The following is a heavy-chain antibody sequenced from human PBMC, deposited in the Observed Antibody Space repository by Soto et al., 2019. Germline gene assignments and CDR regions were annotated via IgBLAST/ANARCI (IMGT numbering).Heavy chain of an antibody. CDR3: AKGLNGAPYYGMDV. J-gene: IGHJ6*02. CDR2: ITGSGGRA. D-gene: IGHD7-27*01. V-gene: IGHV3-23*01. Sequence: EVQLLESGGGLVQPGGSLRLSCAASGFTFSSYAMSWVRQAPGKGLEWVSAITGSGGRAYYADSVKGRFTISRDNSKNTLYLQMNSLRAEDTAVYYCAKGLNGAPYYGMDVWGQGTTVTVSS. CDR1: GFTFSSYA.